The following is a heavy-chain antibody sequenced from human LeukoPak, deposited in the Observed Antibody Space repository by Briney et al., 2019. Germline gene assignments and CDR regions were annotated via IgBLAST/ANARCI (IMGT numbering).Heavy chain of an antibody. CDR2: IIPIFGTA. D-gene: IGHD3-10*01. J-gene: IGHJ4*02. Sequence: ASVKVSCKASGGTFSSYAISWVRQAPGQGLEWMGGIIPIFGTANYAQKFQGRVTITADESTSTAYMELSSLRSEDTAVYYCARQYDYGSGSSDYWGQGTLVTVSS. CDR1: GGTFSSYA. V-gene: IGHV1-69*13. CDR3: ARQYDYGSGSSDY.